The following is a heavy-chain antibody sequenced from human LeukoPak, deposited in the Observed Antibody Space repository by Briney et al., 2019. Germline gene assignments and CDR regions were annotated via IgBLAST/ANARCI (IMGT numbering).Heavy chain of an antibody. CDR1: GGTFSSYA. CDR3: ARDPLKYYYGSSGYYSRAEYFQH. J-gene: IGHJ1*01. D-gene: IGHD3-22*01. CDR2: IIPIFGTA. Sequence: ASVKVSCKASGGTFSSYAISWVRQAPGQGLEWMGGIIPIFGTANYAQKFQGRVTITADESTSTAYMELSSLRSEDTAVYYCARDPLKYYYGSSGYYSRAEYFQHWGQGTLVTVSS. V-gene: IGHV1-69*13.